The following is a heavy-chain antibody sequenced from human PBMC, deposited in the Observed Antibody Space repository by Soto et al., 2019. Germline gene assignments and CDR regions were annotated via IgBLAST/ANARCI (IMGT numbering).Heavy chain of an antibody. V-gene: IGHV1-18*01. D-gene: IGHD2-15*01. CDR3: VVAAHPDYFDY. CDR2: ISAYNGNT. Sequence: QVQLVQSGAEVKKPGASVKVSCKASGYTFTSYGISWVRQAPGQGLEWMGWISAYNGNTNYAQKLQGRVTMTTDTSASTAYIELSSLRSDDTAVDYCVVAAHPDYFDYWAQGTLVTFSP. J-gene: IGHJ4*02. CDR1: GYTFTSYG.